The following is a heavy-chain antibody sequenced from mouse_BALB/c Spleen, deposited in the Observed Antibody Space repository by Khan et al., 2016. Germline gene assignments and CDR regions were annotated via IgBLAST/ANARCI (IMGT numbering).Heavy chain of an antibody. CDR3: NARGGNYGY. D-gene: IGHD2-1*01. CDR1: GFNIKDYY. J-gene: IGHJ2*01. V-gene: IGHV14-4*02. CDR2: IDPENGDT. Sequence: VQLKQSGAELVKPGASVKLSCTASGFNIKDYYMHWVKQRPEQGLEWIGWIDPENGDTEYAPKFQGKATMTADTSSNTAYLQLSSLTSEDTAVYYCNARGGNYGYWGQGTTLTVSS.